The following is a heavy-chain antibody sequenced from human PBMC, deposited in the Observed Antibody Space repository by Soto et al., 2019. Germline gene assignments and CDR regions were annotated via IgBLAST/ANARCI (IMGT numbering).Heavy chain of an antibody. CDR2: VIPIFGTE. CDR3: ARGGGKGSRGCFDP. J-gene: IGHJ5*02. V-gene: IGHV1-69*01. D-gene: IGHD3-16*01. Sequence: QVQLVQSGAEVKKPGSSVKVSCKASGGTFSSYAISWVRQAPGQGLEWMGGVIPIFGTENYAQKFQGRVTITANESTSTAYRELSSLRSENTAVYYCARGGGKGSRGCFDPWGQGTLVTVSS. CDR1: GGTFSSYA.